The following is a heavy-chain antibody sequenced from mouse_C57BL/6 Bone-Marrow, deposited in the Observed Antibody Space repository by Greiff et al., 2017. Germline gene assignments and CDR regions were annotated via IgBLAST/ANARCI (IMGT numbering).Heavy chain of an antibody. CDR1: GFTFNTYA. CDR3: VRDPADYYGSTLFDY. CDR2: IRRKSSNYAT. Sequence: EVQLVASGGGLVQPKGSLKLSCAASGFTFNTYAMHWVRQAPGKGLEWVARIRRKSSNYATYYADSVKYRFTISRDDSQSMLYLQMNNLKTEDTAMYYDVRDPADYYGSTLFDYWGQGTTLTVSS. V-gene: IGHV10-3*01. D-gene: IGHD1-1*01. J-gene: IGHJ2*01.